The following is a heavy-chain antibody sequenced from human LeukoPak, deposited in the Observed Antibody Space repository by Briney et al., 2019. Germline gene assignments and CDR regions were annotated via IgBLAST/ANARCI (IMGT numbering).Heavy chain of an antibody. CDR1: GFTFSSYE. CDR3: AREVLAAGKTHDY. Sequence: GSLRLSCAASGFTFSSYEMNWVRQAPGKGLVWVARINNDGTYTTYADSVKGRFTISRDNAQNTLYLQMNSLTAEDTGVYYCAREVLAAGKTHDYWGQGTLLTVSS. D-gene: IGHD6-13*01. CDR2: INNDGTYT. J-gene: IGHJ4*02. V-gene: IGHV3-74*01.